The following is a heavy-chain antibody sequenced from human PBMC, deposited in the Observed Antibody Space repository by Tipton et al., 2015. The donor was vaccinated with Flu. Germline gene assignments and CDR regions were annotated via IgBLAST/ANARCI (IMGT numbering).Heavy chain of an antibody. CDR1: GGSISSGSYY. J-gene: IGHJ4*02. Sequence: LRLSCTVSGGSISSGSYYWSWIRQPAGKGLEWIGRIYTSGSTNYNPSLKSRVTISVDTTKNQFSLKLSSVTAADTAVYYCARAPPEYYDSSGYPHFDYWGQGTLVTVSS. CDR2: IYTSGST. D-gene: IGHD3-22*01. V-gene: IGHV4-61*02. CDR3: ARAPPEYYDSSGYPHFDY.